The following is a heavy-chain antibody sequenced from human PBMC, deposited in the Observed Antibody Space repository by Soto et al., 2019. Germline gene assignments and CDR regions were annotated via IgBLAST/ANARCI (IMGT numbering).Heavy chain of an antibody. CDR3: ARGGGYDSFDY. CDR2: ISHLENT. D-gene: IGHD5-12*01. J-gene: IGHJ4*02. CDR1: GASISYGGFS. Sequence: LSLTCTVSGASISYGGFSWSWIRQSPGKGLEWIGYISHLENTYLHPSFKSRLTMSIDRTRNQFSLKLSSVTAADMAVYYCARGGGYDSFDYWGQGVLVTVSS. V-gene: IGHV4-30-2*06.